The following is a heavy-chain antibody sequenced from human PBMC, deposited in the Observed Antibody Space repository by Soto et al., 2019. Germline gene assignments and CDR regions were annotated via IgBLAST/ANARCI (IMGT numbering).Heavy chain of an antibody. J-gene: IGHJ6*02. CDR2: IIDSGTTI. CDR1: GFSFGDYY. V-gene: IGHV3-11*01. CDR3: ARDRNYYGSRDRLGMDL. Sequence: PGGSLRLSCAASGFSFGDYYISWVRHAPGQGLEWISYIIDSGTTIYYADSVKGRFTISRDNAKNSLYLQMTRQRAEDTAVYYCARDRNYYGSRDRLGMDLWGQGTTVMVSS. D-gene: IGHD3-10*01.